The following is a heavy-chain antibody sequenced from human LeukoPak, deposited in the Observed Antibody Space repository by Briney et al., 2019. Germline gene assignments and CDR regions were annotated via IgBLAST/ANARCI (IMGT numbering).Heavy chain of an antibody. D-gene: IGHD3-22*01. Sequence: GGSLRLSCAASGFTFSSYAMSWVRQAPGKGLEWVSGISGSGDNSYYADSVKGRFTISRDNSKNTLYLQMNSLRAEDTAVYYCAKASGSGYPGDAFDIWGQGTMVTVSS. V-gene: IGHV3-23*01. CDR3: AKASGSGYPGDAFDI. CDR1: GFTFSSYA. CDR2: ISGSGDNS. J-gene: IGHJ3*02.